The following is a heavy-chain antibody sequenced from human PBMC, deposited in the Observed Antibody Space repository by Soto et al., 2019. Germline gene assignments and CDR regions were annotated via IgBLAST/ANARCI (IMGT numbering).Heavy chain of an antibody. V-gene: IGHV5-51*01. D-gene: IGHD3-22*01. J-gene: IGHJ4*02. CDR1: GYSFTSYW. CDR2: IYPGDSDT. CDR3: ARRSGYYDSSGYYYGPIDY. Sequence: GESLKISCKGSGYSFTSYWIGWVRQMPGKGLEWMGIIYPGDSDTRYSPSFQGQVTISADKSISTAYLQWSSLKASDTAMYYCARRSGYYDSSGYYYGPIDYWGQGTVVTVSS.